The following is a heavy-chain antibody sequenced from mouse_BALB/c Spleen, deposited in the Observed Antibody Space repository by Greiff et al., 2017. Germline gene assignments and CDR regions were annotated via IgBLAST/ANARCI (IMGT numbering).Heavy chain of an antibody. CDR1: GYTFTSYW. V-gene: IGHV1-87*01. J-gene: IGHJ3*01. CDR2: IYPGDGDT. CDR3: ARRGTGTEFAY. Sequence: VQLHQSGAELARPGASVKLSCKASGYTFTSYWMQWVKQRPGQGLEWIGAIYPGDGDTRYTQKFKGKATLTADKSSSTAYMQLSSLASEDSAVYYCARRGTGTEFAYWGQGTLVTVSA. D-gene: IGHD4-1*01.